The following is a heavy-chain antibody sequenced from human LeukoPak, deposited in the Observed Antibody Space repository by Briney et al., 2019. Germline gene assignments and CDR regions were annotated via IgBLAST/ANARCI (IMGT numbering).Heavy chain of an antibody. CDR1: GDSITSHY. Sequence: SDTLSLTCNVSGDSITSHYWNWIRQPPGKGLEWIGYIYYTGITKYNPSLMSRVSMSVDTSKNQFFLKMNSVTAADTAVYHCARSVDYFDNTGPHMMFDYWGQGSLVTVSS. CDR2: IYYTGIT. V-gene: IGHV4-59*07. CDR3: ARSVDYFDNTGPHMMFDY. J-gene: IGHJ4*02. D-gene: IGHD3-22*01.